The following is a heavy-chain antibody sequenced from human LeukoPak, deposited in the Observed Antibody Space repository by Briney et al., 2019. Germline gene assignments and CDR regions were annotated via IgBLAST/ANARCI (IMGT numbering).Heavy chain of an antibody. Sequence: ASVKVSCKASGYTFTGYYMHWVRQAPGQGLEWMGWINPNSGGTNYAQKFQGRVTMTRDTSISTAYMELSRLRSDDTAVYYCARDPGIAVDGSSYFDYWGQGTLVTVSS. D-gene: IGHD6-19*01. CDR2: INPNSGGT. CDR1: GYTFTGYY. CDR3: ARDPGIAVDGSSYFDY. J-gene: IGHJ4*02. V-gene: IGHV1-2*02.